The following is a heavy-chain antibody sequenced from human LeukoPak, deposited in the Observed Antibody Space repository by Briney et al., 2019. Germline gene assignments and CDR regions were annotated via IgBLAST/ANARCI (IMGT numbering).Heavy chain of an antibody. CDR1: GGTFSSYA. J-gene: IGHJ6*04. D-gene: IGHD2-15*01. CDR2: IIPIFGTA. V-gene: IGHV1-69*06. Sequence: SVKVSCKASGGTFSSYAISWVRQAPGQGLEWMGGIIPIFGTANYAQKFQGRVTITADKSTSTAYMELSSLRSEDTAVYYCARGNGYCSGGSCHPAKYYYYYYGMDVWGKGTTVTVSS. CDR3: ARGNGYCSGGSCHPAKYYYYYYGMDV.